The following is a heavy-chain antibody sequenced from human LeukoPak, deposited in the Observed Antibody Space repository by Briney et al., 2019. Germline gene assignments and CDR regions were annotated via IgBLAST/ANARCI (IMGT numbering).Heavy chain of an antibody. V-gene: IGHV4-34*01. CDR1: GGSFCGYY. Sequence: SETLSLTCAVYGGSFCGYYWSWIRQPPGKGLEWIGEINHSGSTNYNPSLKSRVTISVDTSKNQFSLKLSSVTAADTAVYYCARRAFGYSYGRYPFDYWGQGTLVTVSS. J-gene: IGHJ4*02. CDR2: INHSGST. CDR3: ARRAFGYSYGRYPFDY. D-gene: IGHD5-18*01.